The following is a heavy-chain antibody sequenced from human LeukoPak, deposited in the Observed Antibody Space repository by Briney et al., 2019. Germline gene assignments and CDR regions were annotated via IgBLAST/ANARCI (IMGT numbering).Heavy chain of an antibody. D-gene: IGHD6-19*01. Sequence: SVKVSCKASGRTFSSYAISWVRQAPGQGLEWMGGIIPIFGTANYAQKFQGRVTITADESTSAAYMELSSLRSEDTAVYYCAGVGYSSSFPGLGDYYYYYGMEVWGKGTTVTVSS. V-gene: IGHV1-69*13. J-gene: IGHJ6*04. CDR1: GRTFSSYA. CDR3: AGVGYSSSFPGLGDYYYYYGMEV. CDR2: IIPIFGTA.